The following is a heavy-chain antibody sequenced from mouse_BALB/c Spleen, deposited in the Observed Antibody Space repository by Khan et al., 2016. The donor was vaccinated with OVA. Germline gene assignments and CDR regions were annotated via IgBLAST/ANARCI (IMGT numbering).Heavy chain of an antibody. J-gene: IGHJ3*01. V-gene: IGHV14-3*02. Sequence: VRLQQSGADFVKPGASVKLSCTASGFNIKDTYMHWINQRPQQGLVWIGRIDPANGDVKYDPKFQDKATIAADASSHTAYLQLSRLTSEDTSVYYCIRGSYSGLFAYWGQGTLVTVSA. CDR1: GFNIKDTY. D-gene: IGHD3-1*01. CDR3: IRGSYSGLFAY. CDR2: IDPANGDV.